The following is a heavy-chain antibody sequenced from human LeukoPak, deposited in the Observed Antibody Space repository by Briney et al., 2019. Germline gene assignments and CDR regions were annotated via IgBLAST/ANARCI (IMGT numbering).Heavy chain of an antibody. CDR1: GFTFSSYG. V-gene: IGHV3-33*01. CDR2: IWYDGSNK. Sequence: PGGSLRLSCAASGFTFSSYGMHWVRQAPGKGLEWVAVIWYDGSNKYYADSVKGRFTISRDNSKNTLYLQMNSLRAEDTAVYYCVRVGSAYDFWSGSDYWGQGTLVTVSS. CDR3: VRVGSAYDFWSGSDY. J-gene: IGHJ4*02. D-gene: IGHD3-3*01.